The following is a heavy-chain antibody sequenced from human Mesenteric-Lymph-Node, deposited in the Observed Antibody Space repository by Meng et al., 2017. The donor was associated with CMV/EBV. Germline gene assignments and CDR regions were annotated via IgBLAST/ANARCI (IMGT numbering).Heavy chain of an antibody. CDR3: AHRVYGDYAFDY. CDR1: GFSLSTSGVG. J-gene: IGHJ4*02. Sequence: TVSGFSLSTSGVGVGWIRQPPGKALEWLALIYWDDDKRYSPSLKSRLTITKDTSKNQVVLTMTNMDPVDTATYYCAHRVYGDYAFDYWGQGTLVTVSS. CDR2: IYWDDDK. D-gene: IGHD4-17*01. V-gene: IGHV2-5*02.